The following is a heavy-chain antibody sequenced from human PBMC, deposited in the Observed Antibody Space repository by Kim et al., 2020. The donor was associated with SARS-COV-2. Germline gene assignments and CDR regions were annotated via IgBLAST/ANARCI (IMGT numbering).Heavy chain of an antibody. D-gene: IGHD3-22*01. CDR3: ARSSYYYDSSGYYVPFDY. CDR2: IYSGGST. J-gene: IGHJ4*02. CDR1: GFTVSSNY. Sequence: GGSLRLSCAASGFTVSSNYMSWVRQAPGKGLEWVSVIYSGGSTYYADSVKGRFTISRDNSKNTLYLQMNSLRAEDTAVYYCARSSYYYDSSGYYVPFDYWGQGTLVTVSS. V-gene: IGHV3-53*01.